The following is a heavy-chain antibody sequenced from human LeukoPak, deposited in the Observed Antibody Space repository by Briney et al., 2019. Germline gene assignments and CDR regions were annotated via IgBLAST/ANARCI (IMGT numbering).Heavy chain of an antibody. D-gene: IGHD3-22*01. CDR3: AKRQGHYYDSSGYYSEAIDY. CDR1: GFTFSSYA. CDR2: ISGSGGST. V-gene: IGHV3-23*01. J-gene: IGHJ4*02. Sequence: PGGSLRLSCAASGFTFSSYAMSWVRQAPGKGLEWVSAISGSGGSTYYADSVKGRFTISRDNSKNTLYLQMNSLRAEDTAVYYCAKRQGHYYDSSGYYSEAIDYWGQGTLVTVSS.